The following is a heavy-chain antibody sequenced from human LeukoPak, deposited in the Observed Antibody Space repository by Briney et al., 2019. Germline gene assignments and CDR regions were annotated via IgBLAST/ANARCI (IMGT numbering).Heavy chain of an antibody. J-gene: IGHJ3*02. CDR1: GFSVSSNY. CDR2: IYTGDRT. D-gene: IGHD5-24*01. CDR3: ARQRDGYNSDPFDI. Sequence: HPGGSLRLSXAASGFSVSSNYMSWVRQAPGKGVEWVSVIYTGDRTDYADPVKGRFTVSRDNSKNTMYLQMNSLKTEDTALYYCARQRDGYNSDPFDIWGQGTMVTVFS. V-gene: IGHV3-66*02.